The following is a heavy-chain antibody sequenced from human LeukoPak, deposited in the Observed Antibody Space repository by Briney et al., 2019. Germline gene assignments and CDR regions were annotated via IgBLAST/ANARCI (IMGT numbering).Heavy chain of an antibody. J-gene: IGHJ4*02. CDR2: IYHSGT. D-gene: IGHD4-11*01. CDR1: NYSISSGFF. V-gene: IGHV4-38-2*02. CDR3: ARDDYSNYGHY. Sequence: PSETLSLTCAVSNYSISSGFFWAWIRQPPGKGLEWIGSIYHSGTYYNPSLESRVTMSIDTSKNQFSLRLSSVTAADTAVYYCARDDYSNYGHYWGQGKLVTVSS.